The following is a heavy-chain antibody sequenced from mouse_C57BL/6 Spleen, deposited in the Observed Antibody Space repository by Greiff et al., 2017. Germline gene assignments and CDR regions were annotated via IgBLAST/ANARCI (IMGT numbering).Heavy chain of an antibody. CDR3: ELNRYFDV. Sequence: QVQLQQSGPELVKPGASVKISCKASGYAFSSSWMNWVKQRPGKGLEWIGRIYPGDGDTNYNRKFKGKATLTADKSSSTAYMQLSSLTSEDAAVXVCELNRYFDVWGTGTTVTVSS. D-gene: IGHD6-1*01. J-gene: IGHJ1*03. CDR1: GYAFSSSW. V-gene: IGHV1-82*01. CDR2: IYPGDGDT.